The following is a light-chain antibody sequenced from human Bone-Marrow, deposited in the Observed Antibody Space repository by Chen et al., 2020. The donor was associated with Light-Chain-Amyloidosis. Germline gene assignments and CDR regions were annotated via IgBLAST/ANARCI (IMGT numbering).Light chain of an antibody. J-gene: IGKJ4*01. CDR3: KQYGTSPLT. CDR2: GSS. CDR1: QTISSNY. Sequence: EIVLTQSPGTLSLSPGEGANLSCRASQTISSNYLTWYQQKFGQARRLLIYGSSSRATGIPDRFTGSGSGTDFTLTINRLEPEDFAMYYCKQYGTSPLTFGGGTKVEIK. V-gene: IGKV3-20*01.